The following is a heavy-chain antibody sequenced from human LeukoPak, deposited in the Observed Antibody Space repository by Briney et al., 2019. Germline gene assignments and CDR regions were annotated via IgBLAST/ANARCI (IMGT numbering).Heavy chain of an antibody. V-gene: IGHV3-30*03. J-gene: IGHJ3*02. D-gene: IGHD6-19*01. CDR1: GFTFSNYG. CDR2: ISYDGSNK. Sequence: GGSLRLSCGASGFTFSNYGMNWVRQAPGKGLEWVAFISYDGSNKYYADSVKGRFTISRDNSKNTLYLQMNSLRAEDTAVYYCARVRQWLDRDAFDIWGQGTMVTVSS. CDR3: ARVRQWLDRDAFDI.